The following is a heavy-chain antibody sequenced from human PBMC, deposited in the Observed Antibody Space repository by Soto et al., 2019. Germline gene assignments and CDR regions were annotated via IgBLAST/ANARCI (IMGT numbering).Heavy chain of an antibody. CDR3: ARGRNTATDY. J-gene: IGHJ4*02. CDR1: GGSLSACD. D-gene: IGHD1-1*01. CDR2: INHSGST. Sequence: SEALSLSFAVYGGSLSACDWGWIRQPPGKGLEWIGEINHSGSTNYNPSLKSRVTISVDTSKNQFSLKLSSVTAADTAVYYCARGRNTATDYWGQGTLVTVS. V-gene: IGHV4-34*01.